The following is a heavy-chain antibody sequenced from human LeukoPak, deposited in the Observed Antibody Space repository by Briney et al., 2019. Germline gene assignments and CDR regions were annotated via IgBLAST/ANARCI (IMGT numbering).Heavy chain of an antibody. CDR1: GFTFDDYA. V-gene: IGHV3-9*01. J-gene: IGHJ4*02. CDR3: ARVNYYDSSADY. Sequence: GGSLRLSCAASGFTFDDYAMHWVRQAPGKGLEWVSGISWNSGSIGYADSVKGRFTISRDNAKNSLYLQMNSLRAEDTAVYYCARVNYYDSSADYWGQGTLVTVSS. CDR2: ISWNSGSI. D-gene: IGHD3-22*01.